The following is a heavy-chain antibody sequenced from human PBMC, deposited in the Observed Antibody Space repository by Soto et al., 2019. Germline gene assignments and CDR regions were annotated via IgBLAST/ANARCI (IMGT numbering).Heavy chain of an antibody. CDR3: ARTDYSTTLYYFDA. J-gene: IGHJ4*02. Sequence: PGGSLRLSXAASGFTFRSYGMYWVRQVPGKGLEWMSFISHDGSNTYYAESVRGRFTISRDNSNNTLYLRMNSLRVEDTAVYFCARTDYSTTLYYFDAWGQGTLVTVSS. D-gene: IGHD4-4*01. V-gene: IGHV3-30*03. CDR2: ISHDGSNT. CDR1: GFTFRSYG.